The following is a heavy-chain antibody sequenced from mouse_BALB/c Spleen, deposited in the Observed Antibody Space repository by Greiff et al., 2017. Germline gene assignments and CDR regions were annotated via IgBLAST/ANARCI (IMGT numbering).Heavy chain of an antibody. CDR2: ISNGGGST. D-gene: IGHD1-1*01. CDR1: GFTFSSYT. CDR3: ARRDYGYAMDY. Sequence: DVMLVESGGGLVQPGGSLKLSCAASGFTFSSYTMSWVRQTPEKRLEWVAYISNGGGSTYYPDTVKGRFTISRDNAKNTLYLQMSSLKSEDTAMYYCARRDYGYAMDYWGQGTSVTVSS. V-gene: IGHV5-12-2*01. J-gene: IGHJ4*01.